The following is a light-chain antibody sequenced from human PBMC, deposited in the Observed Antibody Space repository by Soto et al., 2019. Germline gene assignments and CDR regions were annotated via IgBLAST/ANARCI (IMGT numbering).Light chain of an antibody. CDR1: QSVSNN. Sequence: EIVMTQSPATLSVSPGERATLCCRASQSVSNNLAWYQQKPGQAPRLLIYGASSRATGIPDRFSGSGSGTDFTLTISRLEPEDFAVYYCQQYGSSGTFGQGTKVDIK. J-gene: IGKJ1*01. CDR3: QQYGSSGT. CDR2: GAS. V-gene: IGKV3-20*01.